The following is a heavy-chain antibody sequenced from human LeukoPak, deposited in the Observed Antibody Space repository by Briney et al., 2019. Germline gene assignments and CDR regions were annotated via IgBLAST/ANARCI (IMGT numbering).Heavy chain of an antibody. D-gene: IGHD6-6*01. Sequence: GGSLRLSCAASGFTFSSYSINWVRQAPGKGLEWVSSISSSSSYIYYADSVKGRFTISRDDAKNSLYLQMNGLRAEDTAVYYCARESYSSSSADYWGQGTLVTVSS. CDR3: ARESYSSSSADY. J-gene: IGHJ4*02. CDR2: ISSSSSYI. CDR1: GFTFSSYS. V-gene: IGHV3-21*01.